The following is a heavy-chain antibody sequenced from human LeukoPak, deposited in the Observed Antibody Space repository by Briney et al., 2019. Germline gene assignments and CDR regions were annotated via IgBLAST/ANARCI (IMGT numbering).Heavy chain of an antibody. CDR2: ISYDGSNK. D-gene: IGHD2-2*03. V-gene: IGHV3-30-3*01. J-gene: IGHJ4*02. Sequence: PGRSLRLSCAASGFTFSSYAMHWVRQAPGKGLEWVAVISYDGSNKYYADSVKGRFTISRDNSKNTLYLQMNSLRAEDTAVYYCASGYCSSTSCFPPRGYWGQGTLVTVSS. CDR3: ASGYCSSTSCFPPRGY. CDR1: GFTFSSYA.